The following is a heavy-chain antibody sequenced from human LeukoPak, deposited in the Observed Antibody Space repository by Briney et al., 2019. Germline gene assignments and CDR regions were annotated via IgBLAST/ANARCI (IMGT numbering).Heavy chain of an antibody. CDR1: GGSLSNTNW. J-gene: IGHJ4*02. Sequence: PSETLSLTCGVSGGSLSNTNWWSWVRQPPGQGLEWIGEISLTGLTHYNPSLESRVTVSLDKSKNQLSLYLTSVTAADTAVYYCSRENGAFSPFGYWGQGTLVTVLS. V-gene: IGHV4-4*02. CDR3: SRENGAFSPFGY. CDR2: ISLTGLT. D-gene: IGHD2-8*01.